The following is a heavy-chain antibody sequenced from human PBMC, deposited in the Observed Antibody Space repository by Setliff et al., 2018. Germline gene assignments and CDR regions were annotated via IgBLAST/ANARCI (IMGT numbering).Heavy chain of an antibody. CDR2: ISYDGSNK. J-gene: IGHJ3*02. Sequence: PGGSLRLSCAASGFTFSSYGMHWVRQAPGQGLEWVAVISYDGSNKYYADSVKGRFTISRDNSKNTLYLQMNSLGVDDTAVYYCARSPANGGHDAFDIWGQGTMVTVSS. CDR3: ARSPANGGHDAFDI. V-gene: IGHV3-33*05. D-gene: IGHD6-25*01. CDR1: GFTFSSYG.